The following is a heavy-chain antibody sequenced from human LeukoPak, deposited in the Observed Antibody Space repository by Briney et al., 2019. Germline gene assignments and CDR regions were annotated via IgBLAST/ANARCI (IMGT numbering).Heavy chain of an antibody. CDR3: ARRADEYGDYWRGFDY. CDR2: IYPGGSDT. D-gene: IGHD4-17*01. Sequence: GESLKISCQGSGYSFTSYWIGWVRQMPGKGLEWMGIIYPGGSDTRYSPSFQGQVTISADKSISTAYLQWSSLKASDTAMYYCARRADEYGDYWRGFDYWGQGTLVTVSS. CDR1: GYSFTSYW. J-gene: IGHJ4*02. V-gene: IGHV5-51*01.